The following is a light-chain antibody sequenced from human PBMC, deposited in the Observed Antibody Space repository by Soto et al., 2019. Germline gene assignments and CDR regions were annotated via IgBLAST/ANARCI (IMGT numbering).Light chain of an antibody. CDR1: QSVSSSY. V-gene: IGKV3-20*01. CDR3: QQYAISPRVYT. Sequence: EIVLTQSPGTLSLSPGERATLSCRASQSVSSSYLAWYQQKPGQAPRLLIYGASGRATGIPDRFSGSGSGTDFTLTISRLEPEDFAVYYCQQYAISPRVYTFGQGTKLEIK. J-gene: IGKJ2*01. CDR2: GAS.